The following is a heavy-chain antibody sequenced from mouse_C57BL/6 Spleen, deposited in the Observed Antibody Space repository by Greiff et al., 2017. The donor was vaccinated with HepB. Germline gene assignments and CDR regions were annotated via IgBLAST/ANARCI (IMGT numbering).Heavy chain of an antibody. J-gene: IGHJ1*03. Sequence: VQGVESGPGLVQPSQSLSITCTVSGFSLTSYGVHWVRQSPGKGLEWLGVIWSGGSTDYNAAFISRLSISKDNSKSQVFFKMNSLQADDTAIYYCARSEVTTRRYFDVWGTGTTVTVSS. CDR1: GFSLTSYG. CDR2: IWSGGST. CDR3: ARSEVTTRRYFDV. V-gene: IGHV2-2*01. D-gene: IGHD2-3*01.